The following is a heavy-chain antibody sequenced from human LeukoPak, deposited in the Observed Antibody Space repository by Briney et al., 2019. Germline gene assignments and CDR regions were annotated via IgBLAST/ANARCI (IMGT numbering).Heavy chain of an antibody. CDR1: GSTLTELS. CDR3: ATPDYDYGGFDI. Sequence: GASVKVSCKVSGSTLTELSMHWVRQAPGEGLEWMGGFDPEDGEPIYAQKFQGRVTMTEDTSTDTAYMELSSLRSEDTAVYYCATPDYDYGGFDIWGQGTMVTVSS. D-gene: IGHD4-23*01. CDR2: FDPEDGEP. J-gene: IGHJ3*02. V-gene: IGHV1-24*01.